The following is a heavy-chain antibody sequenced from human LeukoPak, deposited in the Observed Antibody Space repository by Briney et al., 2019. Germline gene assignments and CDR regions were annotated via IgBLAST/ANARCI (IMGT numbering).Heavy chain of an antibody. V-gene: IGHV3-30-3*01. J-gene: IGHJ4*02. CDR3: AREQYSEYYFDY. D-gene: IGHD2/OR15-2a*01. CDR1: GFTFSSYA. CDR2: ISYDGSHK. Sequence: QPGGSLRLSCVASGFTFSSYAMHWVRQAPGKGLEWVAVISYDGSHKFYADSVKGPFTISRDNSKNTLYLQINSLRTEDTAVYYCAREQYSEYYFDYWGLGTLVTVSS.